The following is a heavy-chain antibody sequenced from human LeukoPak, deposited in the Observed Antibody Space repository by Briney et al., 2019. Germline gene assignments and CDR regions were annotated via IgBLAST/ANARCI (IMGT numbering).Heavy chain of an antibody. CDR2: INPNSGGT. V-gene: IGHV1-2*02. J-gene: IGHJ3*02. Sequence: ASVKVSCKAPGYTFTGYYMHWVRQAPGQGLEWMGWINPNSGGTNYAQKFQGRVTMTRDTSISTAYMELSRLRSDDTAVYYCAREGVYRNAFDIWGQGTMVTVSS. CDR1: GYTFTGYY. CDR3: AREGVYRNAFDI. D-gene: IGHD1-14*01.